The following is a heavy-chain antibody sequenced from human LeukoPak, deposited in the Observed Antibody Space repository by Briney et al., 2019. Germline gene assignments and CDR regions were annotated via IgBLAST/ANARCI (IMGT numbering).Heavy chain of an antibody. D-gene: IGHD2-15*01. Sequence: GGSLRLSCAASGFTFSSYWMSWVRQAPGKGLEWFATIKQDGSEKSHVHSVKGRFTISRDNGKNSLYLQMKSVRVEDTAVYYCARPGSGYWGQGALVTVCS. CDR1: GFTFSSYW. V-gene: IGHV3-7*05. J-gene: IGHJ4*02. CDR2: IKQDGSEK. CDR3: ARPGSGY.